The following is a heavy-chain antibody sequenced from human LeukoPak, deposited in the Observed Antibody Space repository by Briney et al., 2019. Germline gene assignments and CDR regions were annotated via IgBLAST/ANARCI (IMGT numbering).Heavy chain of an antibody. J-gene: IGHJ6*02. V-gene: IGHV3-33*01. CDR1: GFTFTNYG. CDR3: AREPNYYGSGSYLYYGMDV. D-gene: IGHD3-10*01. Sequence: TGRSLRLSCAASGFTFTNYGMHWVRQAPGKGLEWVAVIWYDGSNKYYADSVKGRFTISRDNSKNTLYLQMNSLRAEDTAVYYCAREPNYYGSGSYLYYGMDVWGQGTTVTVS. CDR2: IWYDGSNK.